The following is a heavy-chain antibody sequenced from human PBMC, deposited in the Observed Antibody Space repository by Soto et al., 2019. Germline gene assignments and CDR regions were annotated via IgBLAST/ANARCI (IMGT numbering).Heavy chain of an antibody. Sequence: QVQLQESGPGLVKPSETLSLTCTVSGGSISSYYWSWIRQPPGKGLEWIGYIYYGGSTNYNPSLKSRVTISVDTSKNQFSLKLSSVTAADTAVYYCARGFWQLKAFDIWGQGTMVTVS. V-gene: IGHV4-59*01. D-gene: IGHD3-3*01. CDR2: IYYGGST. J-gene: IGHJ3*02. CDR1: GGSISSYY. CDR3: ARGFWQLKAFDI.